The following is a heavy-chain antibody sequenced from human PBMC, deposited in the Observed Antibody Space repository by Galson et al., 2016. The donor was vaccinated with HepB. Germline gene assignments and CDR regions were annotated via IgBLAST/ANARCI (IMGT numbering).Heavy chain of an antibody. J-gene: IGHJ5*02. CDR2: IHDSGTT. CDR1: HGPIGGDY. Sequence: ETLSLTCTVSHGPIGGDYWTWIRQSPGKGLEWIGYIHDSGTTAYDPSLKSRVTISIDPPNSQFSLRMTSVTAADTAVYYCARDPGYYHRWFDPWGQGALVTVSS. V-gene: IGHV4-59*01. D-gene: IGHD3-3*01. CDR3: ARDPGYYHRWFDP.